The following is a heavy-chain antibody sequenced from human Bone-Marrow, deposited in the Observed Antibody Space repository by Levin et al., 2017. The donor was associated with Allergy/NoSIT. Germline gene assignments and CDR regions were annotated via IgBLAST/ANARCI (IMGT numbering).Heavy chain of an antibody. CDR1: GFTFSDYY. CDR2: ITSSGSTT. J-gene: IGHJ4*02. CDR3: ARDVMVYATYFDS. V-gene: IGHV3-11*01. Sequence: SCAASGFTFSDYYMSWIRQAPGKGLEWVSYITSSGSTTYYADSVKGRFTISRDNAKNSLYLQMNSLRAEDTAVYYCARDVMVYATYFDSWGQGTLVTVSS. D-gene: IGHD2-8*01.